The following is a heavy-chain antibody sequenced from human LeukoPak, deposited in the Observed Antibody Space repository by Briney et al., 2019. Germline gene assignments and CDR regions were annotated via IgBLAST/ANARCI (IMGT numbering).Heavy chain of an antibody. D-gene: IGHD3-10*01. CDR3: ARGPAYSWLRSGSVCFFDF. CDR1: GYTMNSGYY. J-gene: IGHJ4*02. Sequence: PSETLSLTCNVSGYTMNSGYYWSWIRQTPGNGLEWIGETTHSGSTDYNPSLKSRVSVSVDTSKNQFSLRLTSATAADTAVYYCARGPAYSWLRSGSVCFFDFWGQGVLVTVSS. V-gene: IGHV4-34*01. CDR2: TTHSGST.